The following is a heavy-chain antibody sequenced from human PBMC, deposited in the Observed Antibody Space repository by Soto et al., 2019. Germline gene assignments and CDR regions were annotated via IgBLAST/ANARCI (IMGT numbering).Heavy chain of an antibody. V-gene: IGHV4-34*01. CDR1: GWSFSGYY. D-gene: IGHD3-16*01. CDR2: TNHSGST. Sequence: PSETLSLTCAVYGWSFSGYYWSWIRQPPGEGLEWIGGTNHSGSTYYNPSLRSRVTLSVDTSKNQFSLRLSSVTAADTAVYYCARHGHWAPFDDWGQGTLVTVSS. J-gene: IGHJ4*02. CDR3: ARHGHWAPFDD.